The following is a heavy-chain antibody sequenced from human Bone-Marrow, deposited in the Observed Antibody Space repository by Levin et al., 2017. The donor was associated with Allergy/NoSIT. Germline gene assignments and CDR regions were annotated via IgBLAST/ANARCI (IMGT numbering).Heavy chain of an antibody. V-gene: IGHV3-15*01. CDR1: GFTFKDAW. Sequence: PGGSLRLSCAASGFTFKDAWMNWVRQAPGKGLEWVCRIKRKIEGGTTDYIAPVKGRFTISRDDSENTLYLQMSSLKIEDTAVYYCAAGAEMTDTDYWGQGTLVTVSS. CDR3: AAGAEMTDTDY. J-gene: IGHJ4*02. CDR2: IKRKIEGGTT. D-gene: IGHD6-19*01.